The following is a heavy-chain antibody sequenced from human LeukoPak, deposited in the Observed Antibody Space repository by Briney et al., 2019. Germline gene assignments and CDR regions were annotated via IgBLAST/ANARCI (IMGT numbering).Heavy chain of an antibody. CDR1: GFTFSSYA. CDR3: AREVGEWLRFRKSYDAFDI. V-gene: IGHV3-48*04. CDR2: ISSSSSTI. Sequence: PGGSLRLSCAASGFTFSSYAMHWVRQASGKGLEWVSYISSSSSTIYYADSVKGRFTISRDNAKNSLYLQMNSLRAEDTAVYYCAREVGEWLRFRKSYDAFDIWGQGTMVTVSS. J-gene: IGHJ3*02. D-gene: IGHD5-12*01.